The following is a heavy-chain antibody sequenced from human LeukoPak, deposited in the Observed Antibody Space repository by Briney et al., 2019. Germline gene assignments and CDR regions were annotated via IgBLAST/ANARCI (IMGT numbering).Heavy chain of an antibody. V-gene: IGHV3-48*03. D-gene: IGHD3-10*01. CDR2: IRSSGSTI. CDR1: GVTFSSYE. CDR3: ARVSGGWFDP. J-gene: IGHJ5*02. Sequence: GGSLRLSCAVSGVTFSSYEMNWVRQAPGKGLEWVSYIRSSGSTIYYADSVKCRYTISRDNAKYSLYLQMNSLRAENTAVDYCARVSGGWFDPWGQGTLVTVSS.